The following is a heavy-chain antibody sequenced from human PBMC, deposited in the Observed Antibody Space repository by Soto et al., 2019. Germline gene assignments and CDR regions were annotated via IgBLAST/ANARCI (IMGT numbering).Heavy chain of an antibody. J-gene: IGHJ4*02. CDR1: GFTFSSYA. Sequence: GGSLRLSCAASGFTFSSYAMSWVRQARGKGLEWVSAISGSGGSTYYADSVKGRFTISRDNSKNTLYLQMNSLRAEDTAVYYCAKADTVTTFGFDYWGQGTLVTVSS. CDR3: AKADTVTTFGFDY. V-gene: IGHV3-23*01. CDR2: ISGSGGST. D-gene: IGHD4-17*01.